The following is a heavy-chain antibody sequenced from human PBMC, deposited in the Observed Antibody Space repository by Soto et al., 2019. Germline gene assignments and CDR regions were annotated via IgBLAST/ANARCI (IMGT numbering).Heavy chain of an antibody. Sequence: QVQLVESGGGVVQPGRSLRLSCVASGFTFSRYAIHWVRQAPGKGLEWVAVISYDGSDKYYADSVKGRFTISRDNSKNTLYLQMNSLRHDDTAVYYCARDYGDYDFLDYWGQGTLVTVSS. D-gene: IGHD4-17*01. J-gene: IGHJ4*02. CDR3: ARDYGDYDFLDY. CDR1: GFTFSRYA. V-gene: IGHV3-30-3*01. CDR2: ISYDGSDK.